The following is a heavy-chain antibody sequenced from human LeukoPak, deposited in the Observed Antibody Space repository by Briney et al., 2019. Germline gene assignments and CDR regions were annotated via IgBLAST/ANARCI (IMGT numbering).Heavy chain of an antibody. Sequence: GGSLRLSCAASGFTFSSYAMSWVRQAPGKGLEWVSAISGSGGSTYYADSVRGRFTISRDNSKNTLYLQMNSLRAEDTAVYYCAKAPYYDFPWNVVDVWGQGTTVTVSS. CDR1: GFTFSSYA. J-gene: IGHJ6*02. CDR2: ISGSGGST. V-gene: IGHV3-23*01. D-gene: IGHD3-3*01. CDR3: AKAPYYDFPWNVVDV.